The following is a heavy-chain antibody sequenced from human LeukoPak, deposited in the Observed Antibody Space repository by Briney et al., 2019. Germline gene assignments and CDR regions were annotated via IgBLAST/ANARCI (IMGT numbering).Heavy chain of an antibody. CDR3: ARVVGYYYDSSGYYGPYYFDY. CDR1: GFTFDDYG. D-gene: IGHD3-22*01. CDR2: INWNGGST. V-gene: IGHV3-20*04. Sequence: GGSLRLSCAASGFTFDDYGMSWVRQAPGKGREWVSGINWNGGSTGYAGSVKGRFTISRDNAKNSLYLQMNSLRAEDTALYYCARVVGYYYDSSGYYGPYYFDYWGQGTLVTVSS. J-gene: IGHJ4*02.